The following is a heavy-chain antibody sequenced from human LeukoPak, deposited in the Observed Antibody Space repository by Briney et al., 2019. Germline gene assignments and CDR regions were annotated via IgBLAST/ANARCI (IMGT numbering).Heavy chain of an antibody. V-gene: IGHV1-8*01. CDR2: MDPNSDTS. CDR1: GFTFGRYE. J-gene: IGHJ2*01. Sequence: ASVKVSCKASGFTFGRYEVNWVRQATGQGLEWLGWMDPNSDTSGYAQKFQGGVTMTRNTSINTAYMELSSLRSDDTAVYYCARVLSSSWYGGGYLDLWGRGTQVTVSS. CDR3: ARVLSSSWYGGGYLDL. D-gene: IGHD6-13*01.